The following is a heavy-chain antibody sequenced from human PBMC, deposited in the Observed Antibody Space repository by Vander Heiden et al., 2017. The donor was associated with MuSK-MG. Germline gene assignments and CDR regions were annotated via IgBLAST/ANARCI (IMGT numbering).Heavy chain of an antibody. D-gene: IGHD3-10*01. CDR3: AKPYYYGSGSYSDY. Sequence: EVQLLESGGGLVQPGGSLRLSCAASGFTFSTYAMTWVRQAPGKGLEWVSAISVRGGSTYYADSVKGRFTVSRDNSKNTLYLQMNSLRAEDTAVYYCAKPYYYGSGSYSDYWGQGTLVTVSS. CDR1: GFTFSTYA. V-gene: IGHV3-23*01. J-gene: IGHJ4*02. CDR2: ISVRGGST.